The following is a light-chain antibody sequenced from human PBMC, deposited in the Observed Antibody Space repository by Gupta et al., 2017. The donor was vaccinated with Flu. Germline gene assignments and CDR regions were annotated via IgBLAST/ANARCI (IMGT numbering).Light chain of an antibody. Sequence: DQQKPGQAPVLVVYNDKFRPSGIPERFSASNSGNTATLTISGVEDGDEADYYCQVWDSTKDYVFGGGTTLTVV. CDR2: NDK. CDR3: QVWDSTKDYV. V-gene: IGLV3-21*02. J-gene: IGLJ3*02.